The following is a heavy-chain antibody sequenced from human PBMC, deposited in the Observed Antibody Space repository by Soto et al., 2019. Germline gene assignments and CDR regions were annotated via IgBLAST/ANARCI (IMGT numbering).Heavy chain of an antibody. Sequence: ETLSLTCTVSGGSVSSGSYYWSWIRQPPGKGLECIGYIYYSGSTSYNPSLKSRVTISVDTSKNLFSLKLSSVTAADTAVYYCARDIPTSNSDWFDPWGQGTLVTVSS. CDR2: IYYSGST. CDR3: ARDIPTSNSDWFDP. J-gene: IGHJ5*02. D-gene: IGHD4-4*01. V-gene: IGHV4-61*01. CDR1: GGSVSSGSYY.